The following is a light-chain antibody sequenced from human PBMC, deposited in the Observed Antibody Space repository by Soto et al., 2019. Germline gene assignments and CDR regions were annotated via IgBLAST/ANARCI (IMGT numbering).Light chain of an antibody. CDR1: SSNIGAGYD. J-gene: IGLJ2*01. Sequence: QAVVTQPPSVSGAPGQRVALSCAGTSSNIGAGYDVHWYQHLPGTAPKLLIFGNINRPAGVPDRFSGSKSGTSASLAISGLQVVDEGYYYCQTYDTGVSGSIFGGGTKVTVL. V-gene: IGLV1-40*01. CDR3: QTYDTGVSGSI. CDR2: GNI.